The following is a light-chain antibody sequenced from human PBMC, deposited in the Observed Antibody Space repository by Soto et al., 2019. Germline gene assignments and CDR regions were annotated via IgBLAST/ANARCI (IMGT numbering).Light chain of an antibody. CDR3: TSYTCSTPLYD. V-gene: IGLV2-14*03. Sequence: QSVLTQPASVSGSPGQSITISCTGTSSDVGGYNYVSWYQHHPGQAPQLMIYDVYNRPSGVSHRFSGSKSGDTASLTISGLQAEDVADYYCTSYTCSTPLYDFGTGTKVTVL. CDR2: DVY. J-gene: IGLJ1*01. CDR1: SSDVGGYNY.